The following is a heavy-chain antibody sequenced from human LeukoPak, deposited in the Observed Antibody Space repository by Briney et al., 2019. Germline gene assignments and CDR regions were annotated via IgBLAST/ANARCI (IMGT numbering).Heavy chain of an antibody. Sequence: SQTLSLTCTVSGGSISSGGYYWSWIRQHPGKGLEWIGYIYYSGSTNYNPSLKSRVTISVDTSKNQFSLKLSSVTAADTAVYYCARALRTKHSNNYYYYGMDVWGKGTTVTVSS. D-gene: IGHD2-2*01. V-gene: IGHV4-31*03. CDR3: ARALRTKHSNNYYYYGMDV. CDR1: GGSISSGGYY. J-gene: IGHJ6*04. CDR2: IYYSGST.